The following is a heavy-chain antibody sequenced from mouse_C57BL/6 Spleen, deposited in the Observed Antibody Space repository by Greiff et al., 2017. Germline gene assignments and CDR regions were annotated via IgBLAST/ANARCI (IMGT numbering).Heavy chain of an antibody. Sequence: EVKLVESGGGLVKPGGSLKLSCAASGFTFSDYGMHWVRQAPEKGLEWVAYISSGSSTIYYADTVKGRFTISRDHAKNTLFLQMSSLRSEDTAMYYCAFNWDAFDYWGQGTTLTVSS. CDR1: GFTFSDYG. V-gene: IGHV5-17*01. J-gene: IGHJ2*01. CDR2: ISSGSSTI. CDR3: AFNWDAFDY. D-gene: IGHD4-1*01.